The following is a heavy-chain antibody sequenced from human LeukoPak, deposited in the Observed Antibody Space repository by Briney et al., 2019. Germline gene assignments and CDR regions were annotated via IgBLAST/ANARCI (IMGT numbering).Heavy chain of an antibody. CDR3: ARDYCSSTGCYSFVFDY. D-gene: IGHD2-2*01. Sequence: SETLSLTGVVSDYSISSGYYWGWIRQPPGKGLEWIGSIYHSGSTYYNPSLRSRVTISVDTSKNQFSLKLRSVTAADTAVYYCARDYCSSTGCYSFVFDYWGQGTLVTVSA. V-gene: IGHV4-38-2*02. CDR2: IYHSGST. CDR1: DYSISSGYY. J-gene: IGHJ4*02.